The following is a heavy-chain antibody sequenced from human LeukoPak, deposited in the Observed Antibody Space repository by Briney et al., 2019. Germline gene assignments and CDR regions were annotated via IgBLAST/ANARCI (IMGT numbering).Heavy chain of an antibody. CDR2: IRYSGST. D-gene: IGHD4-11*01. CDR3: ARGAFSNYVYFDY. Sequence: SETLSLTCTVSGASISGSYWSWIRQPPGKGLEWIGYIRYSGSTNYSPSLRRRLTISVDTSKNQFSLKLSSVTAADTAVYYCARGAFSNYVYFDYWGQGTLLTVSS. CDR1: GASISGSY. J-gene: IGHJ4*02. V-gene: IGHV4-59*01.